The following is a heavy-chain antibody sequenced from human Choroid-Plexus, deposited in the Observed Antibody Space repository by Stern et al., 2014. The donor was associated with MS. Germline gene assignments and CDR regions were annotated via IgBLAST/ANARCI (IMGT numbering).Heavy chain of an antibody. V-gene: IGHV3-30*18. J-gene: IGHJ5*02. D-gene: IGHD2/OR15-2a*01. CDR1: GFTFGSCA. Sequence: VHLVESGGGVVQPGRPLRLSCVASGFTFGSCAMHWVRQAPGKGLECVAGVSYDGSNKDYADSVKGRFTISRDNSQNTLYMQMSSLRPEDTAVYYCAKDRQYLTYFFDHWGQGSMVTVSS. CDR3: AKDRQYLTYFFDH. CDR2: VSYDGSNK.